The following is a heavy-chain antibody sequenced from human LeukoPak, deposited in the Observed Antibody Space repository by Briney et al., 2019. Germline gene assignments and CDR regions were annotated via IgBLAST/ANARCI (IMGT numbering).Heavy chain of an antibody. CDR3: ARMVDNYDIPRYFDY. CDR1: GGSISSGGYS. J-gene: IGHJ4*02. D-gene: IGHD3-9*01. V-gene: IGHV4-30-2*01. Sequence: SQTLSLTCAVSGGSISSGGYSWSWIRQPPGKGLEWIGYIHHSGSTYYNPSLKSRVTISVDRSKNRFSPKLSSVTAADTAVYYCARMVDNYDIPRYFDYWGQGTLVTVSS. CDR2: IHHSGST.